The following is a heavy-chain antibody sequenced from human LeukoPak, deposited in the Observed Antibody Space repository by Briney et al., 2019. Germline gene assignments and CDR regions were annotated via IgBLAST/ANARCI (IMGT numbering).Heavy chain of an antibody. V-gene: IGHV1-69*13. D-gene: IGHD2-2*01. CDR2: IIPIFGTA. CDR3: ARDRCSSTSCYPPDAFDI. CDR1: GGTFSSYA. J-gene: IGHJ3*02. Sequence: SAKVSCKASGGTFSSYAISWVRQAPGQGLEWMGGIIPIFGTANYAQKFQGRVTITADESTSTAYMELSSLRSEDTAVYYCARDRCSSTSCYPPDAFDIWGQGTMVTVSS.